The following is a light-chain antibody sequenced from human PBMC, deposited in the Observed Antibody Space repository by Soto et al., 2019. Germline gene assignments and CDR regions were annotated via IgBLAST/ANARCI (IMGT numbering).Light chain of an antibody. CDR1: QSVNSN. CDR3: QQYNSWPPIT. V-gene: IGKV3-15*01. Sequence: EIVMTQSPATLSVSPGETVTLSCRASQSVNSNLAWYQQKPGQAPRLLIYGASTRAPGIPARFSGTGSGTEFTLAISSLQSEDFAVYSCQQYNSWPPITFGQGTRLEIK. J-gene: IGKJ5*01. CDR2: GAS.